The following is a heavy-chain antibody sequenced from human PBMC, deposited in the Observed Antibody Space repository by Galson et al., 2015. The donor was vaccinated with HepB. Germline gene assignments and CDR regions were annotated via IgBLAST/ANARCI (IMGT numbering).Heavy chain of an antibody. CDR1: GFTVRSNH. CDR3: ARGRGTVAGRYHFDY. V-gene: IGHV3-53*01. D-gene: IGHD6-19*01. CDR2: IYSAGDSGGSI. Sequence: LRLSCAAFGFTVRSNHMNWVRQAPGKGREWVSIIYSAGDSGGSIYYADSVKGRFTISRDNSKNTVYLQLNSLRAEDTAVYYCARGRGTVAGRYHFDYWGQGTLVTVSS. J-gene: IGHJ4*02.